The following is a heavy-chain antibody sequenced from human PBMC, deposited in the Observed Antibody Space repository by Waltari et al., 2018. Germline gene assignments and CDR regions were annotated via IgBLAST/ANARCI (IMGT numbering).Heavy chain of an antibody. CDR3: AKDYGSGGDAFDI. CDR1: GFTFSSYG. J-gene: IGHJ3*02. V-gene: IGHV3-30*02. D-gene: IGHD3-10*01. Sequence: QVQLVESGGGVVQPGGSLRLSCAASGFTFSSYGMHWVPQAPGKGLEWVAFIRYDGSNKYYADSVKGRFTISRDNSKNTLYLQMNSLRAEDTAVYYCAKDYGSGGDAFDIWGQGTMVTVSS. CDR2: IRYDGSNK.